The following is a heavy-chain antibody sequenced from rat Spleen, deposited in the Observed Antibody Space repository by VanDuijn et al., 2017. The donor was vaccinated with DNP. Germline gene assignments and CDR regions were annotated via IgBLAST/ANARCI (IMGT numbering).Heavy chain of an antibody. CDR1: GFTYSNYV. CDR3: TSNPHIRTAAPFDY. V-gene: IGHV5-25*01. D-gene: IGHD3-8*01. Sequence: EVQLVESGGGLVQPGRSLKLSCAASGFTYSNYVMAWVSQAPTKGLEWVASISTGGGNTYYRDSVKGRFTISRDNAKSTLYLQVNSLRSEDTATYYCTSNPHIRTAAPFDYWGQGVMVTVSS. CDR2: ISTGGGNT. J-gene: IGHJ2*01.